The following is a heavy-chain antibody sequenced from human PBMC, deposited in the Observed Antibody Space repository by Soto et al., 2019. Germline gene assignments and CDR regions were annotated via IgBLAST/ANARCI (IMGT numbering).Heavy chain of an antibody. J-gene: IGHJ6*03. Sequence: QVQLVQSGAEVKKPGASVKVSCKASGYTFTSYDINWVRQATGQGLEWMGWMNPNSGNTGYAQKFQGRVTMPRNTSISTVYVELSSLRSEDTAVYYCAGGVAVVPASIYYSYYMDVRGKGTKVTVSS. CDR1: GYTFTSYD. V-gene: IGHV1-8*01. CDR3: AGGVAVVPASIYYSYYMDV. D-gene: IGHD2-2*01. CDR2: MNPNSGNT.